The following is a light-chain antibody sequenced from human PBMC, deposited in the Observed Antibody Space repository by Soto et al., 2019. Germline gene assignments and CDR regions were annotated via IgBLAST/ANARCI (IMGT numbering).Light chain of an antibody. V-gene: IGLV1-47*01. CDR1: TSNILRNY. J-gene: IGLJ1*01. CDR2: MND. Sequence: QSVLTQPPSASGNPGQRLTISCSGSTSNILRNYVYWYRQFPGTAPRLLISMNDQRPSGVPDRFSGSKSGTSASLAISGLRSEDEADYYCASWDDSLSGYVFGIGTKVTVL. CDR3: ASWDDSLSGYV.